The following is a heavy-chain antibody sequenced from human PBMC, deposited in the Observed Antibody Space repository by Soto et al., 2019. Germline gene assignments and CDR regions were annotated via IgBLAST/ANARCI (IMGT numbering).Heavy chain of an antibody. CDR2: IYYSGST. D-gene: IGHD2-2*01. J-gene: IGHJ5*02. CDR1: GGSISSGGYY. V-gene: IGHV4-31*03. Sequence: QVQLQESGPGLVKPSQTLSLTCTVSGGSISSGGYYWSWIRQHPGKGLAWIGYIYYSGSTYYNPSRKSRVTISVDTSKNQFSLKLSSVTAADTAVYYCARDIVVQNAGVGWFDPWGQGTLVTVSS. CDR3: ARDIVVQNAGVGWFDP.